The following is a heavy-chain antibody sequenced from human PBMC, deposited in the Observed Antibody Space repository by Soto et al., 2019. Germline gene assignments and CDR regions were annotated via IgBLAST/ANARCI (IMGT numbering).Heavy chain of an antibody. V-gene: IGHV2-5*01. CDR1: GFSLSTSGVG. Sequence: QITLKESGPTLVKPTQTLTLTCTFSGFSLSTSGVGVGWIRQPPGKALEWLALIYWYDDKRYSPSLKSRLTITKDTSKNQVVLTMTNMDPVDTATYYCASTQLKDAFDIWGQGTMVTVSS. CDR2: IYWYDDK. CDR3: ASTQLKDAFDI. J-gene: IGHJ3*02.